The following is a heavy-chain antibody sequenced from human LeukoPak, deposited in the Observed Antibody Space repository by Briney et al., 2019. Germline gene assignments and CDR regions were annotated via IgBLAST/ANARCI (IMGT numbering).Heavy chain of an antibody. CDR1: GYTFTSYG. CDR2: ISAYNGNT. V-gene: IGHV1-18*01. CDR3: ATMEWLENDAFDI. J-gene: IGHJ3*02. D-gene: IGHD6-19*01. Sequence: VASVKVSCKASGYTFTSYGISWVRQAPGQGLEWMGWISAYNGNTNYAQKLQGRVTMTTDTSTSTAYMELRSLRSDDTAVYYCATMEWLENDAFDIWGQGTMVTVSS.